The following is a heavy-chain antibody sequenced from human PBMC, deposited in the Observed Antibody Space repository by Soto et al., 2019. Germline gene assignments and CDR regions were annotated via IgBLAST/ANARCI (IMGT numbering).Heavy chain of an antibody. J-gene: IGHJ5*02. V-gene: IGHV1-8*01. CDR3: ARGHGLLWFGELISWFDP. CDR1: GYTFTSYD. Sequence: QVQLVQSGAEVKKPGASVKVSCKASGYTFTSYDIKWVRQATGQGLEWMGWMNPNSGNTGYAQKFQGRVTMTRNTSISTAYMELSSLRSEDTAVYYCARGHGLLWFGELISWFDPWGQGTLVTVSS. CDR2: MNPNSGNT. D-gene: IGHD3-10*01.